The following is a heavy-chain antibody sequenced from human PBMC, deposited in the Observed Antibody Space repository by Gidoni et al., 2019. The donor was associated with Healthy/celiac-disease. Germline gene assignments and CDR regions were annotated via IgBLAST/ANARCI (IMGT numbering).Heavy chain of an antibody. J-gene: IGHJ4*02. CDR3: AQRYCSGGSCYFDF. Sequence: QITLKESGPTLVKPTQTLTLTCTFSGFSLSTSGVGVGWFRQPPGKALEWLALIYWDDDKRYSPSLKSRLTITKDTSKNQVVLTMTNMDPVDTATYFCAQRYCSGGSCYFDFWGQGTLVTVSS. CDR1: GFSLSTSGVG. CDR2: IYWDDDK. D-gene: IGHD2-15*01. V-gene: IGHV2-5*02.